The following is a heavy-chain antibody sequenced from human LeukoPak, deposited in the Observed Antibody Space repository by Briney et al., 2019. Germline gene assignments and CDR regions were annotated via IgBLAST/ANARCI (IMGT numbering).Heavy chain of an antibody. Sequence: SETLSLTCTVSGGSIISSDYHWGWVRQPPGKGLEWVGTISYSGNTDYNPSLRSRVAVSVDTSNNQFSLRLSSVTAADTAVYHCARHCCTGPSKRVFDFWGQGTMVTVSS. CDR1: GGSIISSDYH. D-gene: IGHD2-8*02. CDR3: ARHCCTGPSKRVFDF. J-gene: IGHJ3*01. CDR2: ISYSGNT. V-gene: IGHV4-39*01.